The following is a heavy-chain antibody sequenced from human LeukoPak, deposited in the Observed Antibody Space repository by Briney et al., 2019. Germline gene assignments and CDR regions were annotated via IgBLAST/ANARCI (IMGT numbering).Heavy chain of an antibody. D-gene: IGHD3-10*01. CDR2: IYTSGST. Sequence: SETLSLTCTVSGGSISSYYWSWIRQPAGKGLEWIGRIYTSGSTNYNPSLKSRVTISVDKSKNQFSLKLSSVTAADTAVYYCARHSRPFSMVRGVIGFDYWGQGTLVTVSS. CDR3: ARHSRPFSMVRGVIGFDY. CDR1: GGSISSYY. J-gene: IGHJ4*02. V-gene: IGHV4-4*07.